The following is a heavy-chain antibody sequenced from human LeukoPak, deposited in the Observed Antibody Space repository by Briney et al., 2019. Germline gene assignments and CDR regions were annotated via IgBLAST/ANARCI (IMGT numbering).Heavy chain of an antibody. CDR3: ATGGHRPGTAFDI. V-gene: IGHV4-59*01. CDR1: GGSISSYY. J-gene: IGHJ3*02. Sequence: KPSETLSLTCTVSGGSISSYYWSWIRQPPGKGLEWIGYIYYSGSTNYNPSLESRVTISVDTSKNQFSLKLSSVTAADTAVYYCATGGHRPGTAFDIWGQGTMVTVSS. CDR2: IYYSGST. D-gene: IGHD1-14*01.